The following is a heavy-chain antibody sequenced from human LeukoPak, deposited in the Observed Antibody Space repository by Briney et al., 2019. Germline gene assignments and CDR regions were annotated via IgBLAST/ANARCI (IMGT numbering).Heavy chain of an antibody. J-gene: IGHJ4*02. V-gene: IGHV3-53*01. CDR1: GFTVISHY. CDR3: AKDGYTVTTYREDY. Sequence: GGSLRLSCATSGFTVISHYMNWVRQAPGKGLEWVSVIYSDDSTFYADSVKGRFTVSRDNSKNTLYLQMNSLRAEDTAVYYCAKDGYTVTTYREDYWGQGTLVTVSS. D-gene: IGHD4-17*01. CDR2: IYSDDST.